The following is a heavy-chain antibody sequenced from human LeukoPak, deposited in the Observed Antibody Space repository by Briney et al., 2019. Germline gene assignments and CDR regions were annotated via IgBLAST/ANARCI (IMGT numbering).Heavy chain of an antibody. CDR3: TTSGPGLKDYYDSRYYFDY. D-gene: IGHD3-22*01. CDR2: IKRKTDGGTT. CDR1: GFTFSNAW. V-gene: IGHV3-15*01. J-gene: IGHJ4*02. Sequence: GGSLRLSCAASGFTFSNAWMSWVRQAPGKGLEWVGRIKRKTDGGTTDYAAPVKGRFTISRDDSKNTLYLQMNSLKTEDTAVYYCTTSGPGLKDYYDSRYYFDYWGQGTLVTVSS.